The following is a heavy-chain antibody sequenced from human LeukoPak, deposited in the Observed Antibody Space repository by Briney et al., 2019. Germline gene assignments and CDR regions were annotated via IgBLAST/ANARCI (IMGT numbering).Heavy chain of an antibody. D-gene: IGHD3-10*01. V-gene: IGHV3-33*01. CDR3: ARSLERDYSGSGKYYMNNWFDP. CDR1: GFTFSIYG. J-gene: IGHJ5*02. CDR2: IWYDGSKT. Sequence: PGGSLRLSCAESGFTFSIYGMHWVRQAPGKGLEWVAVIWYDGSKTYYADSVKGRFTISRDTSTNTLYLQMNGLRAEDTAVYYCARSLERDYSGSGKYYMNNWFDPWGQRTLVTVSS.